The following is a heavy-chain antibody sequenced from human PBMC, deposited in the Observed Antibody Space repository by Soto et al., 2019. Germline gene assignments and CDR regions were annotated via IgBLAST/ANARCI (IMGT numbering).Heavy chain of an antibody. J-gene: IGHJ4*02. CDR1: GFTFSSYA. CDR3: AKGSRQWRSGFAY. CDR2: ISGSGGTT. Sequence: EVQLLESGGGLAQPGGSLRLSCAASGFTFSSYAMNWVRQTPGKGLEWVSGISGSGGTTYYADSVKGRFTISRDYSKNSQYLQKIRLRAEDAAVYDCAKGSRQWRSGFAYWGQGTLVTVSS. D-gene: IGHD6-19*01. V-gene: IGHV3-23*01.